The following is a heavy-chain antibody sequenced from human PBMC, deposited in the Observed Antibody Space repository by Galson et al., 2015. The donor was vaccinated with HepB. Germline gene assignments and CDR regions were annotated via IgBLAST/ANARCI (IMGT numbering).Heavy chain of an antibody. V-gene: IGHV1-46*04. CDR2: INPSGGST. J-gene: IGHJ4*02. Sequence: GYTFTSYYMHWVRQAPGQGLEWMGIINPSGGSTSYAQKLQGRVTMTRDTSTSTVYMELSSLRSEDTAVYYCARNYYYDSSGWSSPGYWGQGTLVTVSS. CDR3: ARNYYYDSSGWSSPGY. CDR1: GYTFTSYY. D-gene: IGHD3-22*01.